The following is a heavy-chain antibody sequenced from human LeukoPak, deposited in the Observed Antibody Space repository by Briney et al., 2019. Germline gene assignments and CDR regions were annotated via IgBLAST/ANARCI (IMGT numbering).Heavy chain of an antibody. J-gene: IGHJ4*02. Sequence: PGGSLRLSCAASGFTVSSNYMSWVRQVPGKGLEWVSLIHSAGTTYYADPVKGRFTISRDNSKNTVYLQMSGLRAEDTAVYYCARFMTTADSFDYWGRGTLVTVSS. D-gene: IGHD4-17*01. CDR1: GFTVSSNY. CDR2: IHSAGTT. CDR3: ARFMTTADSFDY. V-gene: IGHV3-66*01.